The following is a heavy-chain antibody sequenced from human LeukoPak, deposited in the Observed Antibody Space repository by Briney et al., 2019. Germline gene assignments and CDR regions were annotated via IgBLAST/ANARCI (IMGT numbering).Heavy chain of an antibody. J-gene: IGHJ5*02. CDR3: ASGSNYYDSSGYFNWFDP. CDR2: IYYSGST. CDR1: GGSVSSGSYY. D-gene: IGHD3-22*01. V-gene: IGHV4-61*01. Sequence: PSETLSLTCTVSGGSVSSGSYYWSWIRQPPGKGLEWIGYIYYSGSTNYNPSLKIRVTISVDTSKNQFSLKLSSVTAADTAVYYCASGSNYYDSSGYFNWFDPWGQGTLVTVSS.